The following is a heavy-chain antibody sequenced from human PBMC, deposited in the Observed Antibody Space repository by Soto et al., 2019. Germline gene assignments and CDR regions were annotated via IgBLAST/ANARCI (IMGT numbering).Heavy chain of an antibody. CDR1: GGSISSYY. CDR2: IYYSGST. D-gene: IGHD3-10*01. Sequence: PSETLSLTCNVSGGSISSYYWSWIRQPPGKGLEWIGYIYYSGSTNYNPSLKSRVTISVDTSKKQFSLKLSSVTAADTAVYYCAPTTMVRGVIEVFDYWGQGTLVTVSS. CDR3: APTTMVRGVIEVFDY. J-gene: IGHJ4*02. V-gene: IGHV4-59*01.